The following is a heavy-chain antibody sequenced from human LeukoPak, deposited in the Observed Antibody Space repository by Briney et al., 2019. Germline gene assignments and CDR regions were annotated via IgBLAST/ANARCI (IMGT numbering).Heavy chain of an antibody. D-gene: IGHD1-26*01. Sequence: SGGSLRLSCAASGFTFSSYAMSWVRQAPGKGLEWVSAISGSGGSTSYADSVKGRFTISRDNAKNTLYLQMNSLRAEDTAVYYCARAQMGAPFAAFDPWGQGTLVTVSS. CDR2: ISGSGGST. V-gene: IGHV3-23*01. CDR3: ARAQMGAPFAAFDP. CDR1: GFTFSSYA. J-gene: IGHJ5*02.